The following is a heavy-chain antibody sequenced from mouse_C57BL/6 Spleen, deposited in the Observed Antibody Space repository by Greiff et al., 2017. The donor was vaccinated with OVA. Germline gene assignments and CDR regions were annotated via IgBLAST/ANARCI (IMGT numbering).Heavy chain of an antibody. V-gene: IGHV5-17*01. CDR3: ARTEYSNYGYFDV. J-gene: IGHJ1*03. D-gene: IGHD2-5*01. CDR2: ISSGSRTI. CDR1: GFTFSDYG. Sequence: EVKLMESGGGLVKPGGSLKLSCAASGFTFSDYGMHWVRQAPEKGLEWVAYISSGSRTIYYADTVKGRFTISRDNAKNTLFLQMTSLRSEDTAMYYCARTEYSNYGYFDVWGTGTTVTVSS.